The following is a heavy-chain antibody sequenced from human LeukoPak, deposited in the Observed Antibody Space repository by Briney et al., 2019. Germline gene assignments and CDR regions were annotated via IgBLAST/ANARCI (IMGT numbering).Heavy chain of an antibody. D-gene: IGHD3-9*01. Sequence: PVASVKVSYKSSEYTFSDYYIHGLRQAPGQGLEWVGWIRGDNGNTNYTQKFQGRVTMSTDTSTSTAYMELRSLGSDETAVFYCARVDLLTGYYFFDYWGQGTLVTVSS. V-gene: IGHV1-18*04. CDR3: ARVDLLTGYYFFDY. CDR1: EYTFSDYY. J-gene: IGHJ4*02. CDR2: IRGDNGNT.